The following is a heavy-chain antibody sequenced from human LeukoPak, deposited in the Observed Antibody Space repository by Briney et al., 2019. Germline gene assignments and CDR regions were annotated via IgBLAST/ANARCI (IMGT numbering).Heavy chain of an antibody. J-gene: IGHJ6*02. V-gene: IGHV4-59*01. CDR1: GGSISSYY. CDR2: IYYSGST. D-gene: IGHD3-3*01. CDR3: ARDRGQRTYYDFWSGYPIRYYGMDV. Sequence: SSETLSLTCTVSGGSISSYYWSWIRQPPGKGLEWIGYIYYSGSTNYNPSLKSRVTISVDTSKNQFSLKLSSVTAADTAVYYCARDRGQRTYYDFWSGYPIRYYGMDVWGRGTTVTVSS.